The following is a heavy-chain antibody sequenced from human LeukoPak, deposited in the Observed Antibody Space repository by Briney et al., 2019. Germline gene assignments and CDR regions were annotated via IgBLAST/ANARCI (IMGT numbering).Heavy chain of an antibody. Sequence: GASVKVSCKASGGTFSSYAISWVRQAPGQGLEWMGGIIPIFGTANYAQKFQGRVTITADTSTSTAYVELRSLRSDDTAVYYCARGWDDSMEEWGQGTLVTVSS. CDR3: ARGWDDSMEE. CDR1: GGTFSSYA. V-gene: IGHV1-69*06. J-gene: IGHJ4*02. CDR2: IIPIFGTA. D-gene: IGHD1-1*01.